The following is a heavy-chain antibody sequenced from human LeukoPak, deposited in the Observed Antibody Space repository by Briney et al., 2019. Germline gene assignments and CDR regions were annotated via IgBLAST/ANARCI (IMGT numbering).Heavy chain of an antibody. J-gene: IGHJ5*02. CDR2: VYTSGST. D-gene: IGHD3-3*01. CDR1: GGSINSGTYY. V-gene: IGHV4-61*02. CDR3: AGGEYDFDGVDP. Sequence: SETLSLTCNVSGGSINSGTYYWSWIRQPAGKGLEWIGRVYTSGSTNYNPSLKSRVTISLDTSKNQFSLKLTSVTAADTAVYYCAGGEYDFDGVDPWGQGTQVTGSS.